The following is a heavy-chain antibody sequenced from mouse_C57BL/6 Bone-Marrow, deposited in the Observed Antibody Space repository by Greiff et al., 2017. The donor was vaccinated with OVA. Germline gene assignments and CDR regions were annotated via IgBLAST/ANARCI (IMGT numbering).Heavy chain of an antibody. J-gene: IGHJ1*03. Sequence: QVQLKQPGAELVKPGASVKLSCKASGYTFTSYWMHWVKQRPGRGLEWIGRIDPNSGGTKYNEKFKSKATLTVDKPSSTAYMQLSSLTSEVSAVYYCARQGPRYFDVWGTGTTVTVSS. CDR2: IDPNSGGT. CDR3: ARQGPRYFDV. V-gene: IGHV1-72*01. CDR1: GYTFTSYW.